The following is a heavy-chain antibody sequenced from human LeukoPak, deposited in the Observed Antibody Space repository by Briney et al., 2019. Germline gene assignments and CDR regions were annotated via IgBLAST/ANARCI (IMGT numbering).Heavy chain of an antibody. V-gene: IGHV3-23*01. J-gene: IGHJ4*02. D-gene: IGHD6-13*01. CDR1: GFIFSNNA. CDR3: ARSTAASASDY. CDR2: ITASGDRT. Sequence: GGSLRLSCAAAGFIFSNNAMTWVRQAPGKGLEWVSSITASGDRTFNADSVKGRFTISRDSSKNTLYLLMNSLRAEDTALYYCARSTAASASDYWGQGTLVTVSS.